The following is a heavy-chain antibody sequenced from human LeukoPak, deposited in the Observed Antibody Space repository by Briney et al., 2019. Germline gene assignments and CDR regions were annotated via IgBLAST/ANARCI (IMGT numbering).Heavy chain of an antibody. Sequence: PGGSLRLSCAASGFTVSSSYMYWVRQAPGKGLEWVAVISYDGSNKYYADSVKGRFTISRDNSKNTLYLQMNSLRAEDTAVYYCARDRAGSGWYFYYYYYGMDVWGQGTTVTVSS. CDR2: ISYDGSNK. CDR1: GFTVSSSY. CDR3: ARDRAGSGWYFYYYYYGMDV. V-gene: IGHV3-30-3*01. D-gene: IGHD6-19*01. J-gene: IGHJ6*02.